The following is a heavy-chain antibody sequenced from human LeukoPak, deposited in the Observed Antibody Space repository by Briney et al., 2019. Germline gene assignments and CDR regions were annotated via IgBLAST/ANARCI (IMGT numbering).Heavy chain of an antibody. Sequence: GGSLRLSCAASGFTFSSYEMNWVRQAPGKGLEWVSYISSSGSTIYYADSVKGRFTISRDSSKNTLYLQMNSLRAEDTAVYYCARDAAARTSYYYYYYMDVWGKGTTVTVSS. CDR3: ARDAAARTSYYYYYYMDV. V-gene: IGHV3-48*03. J-gene: IGHJ6*03. D-gene: IGHD6-6*01. CDR2: ISSSGSTI. CDR1: GFTFSSYE.